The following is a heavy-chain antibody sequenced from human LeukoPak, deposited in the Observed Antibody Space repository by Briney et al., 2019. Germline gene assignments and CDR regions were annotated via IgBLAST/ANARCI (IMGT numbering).Heavy chain of an antibody. J-gene: IGHJ4*02. CDR2: INHSGST. V-gene: IGHV4-34*01. Sequence: PGGSLRLSCAASGFTFSSYSMNWVRQPPGKGLEWIGEINHSGSTNYNPSLKSRVTISVDTSKNQFSLKLSSVTAADTAVYYCARRRSGGPEGIAVAVKSPPGYNLDYWGQGTLVTVSS. D-gene: IGHD6-19*01. CDR3: ARRRSGGPEGIAVAVKSPPGYNLDY. CDR1: GFTFSSYS.